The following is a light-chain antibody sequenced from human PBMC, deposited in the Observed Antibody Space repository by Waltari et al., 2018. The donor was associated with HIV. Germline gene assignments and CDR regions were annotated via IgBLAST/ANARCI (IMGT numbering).Light chain of an antibody. CDR3: NSRDSSGSSYV. Sequence: SSDLTQDPAVSVALGETVRITCRGATLRNYYAAWYQQKPRQAPILVIYDSTTRPSGIPYRFSGSTSGITASLTITGAQAEDEADYYCNSRDSSGSSYVFGPGTYGTVL. CDR1: TLRNYY. CDR2: DST. J-gene: IGLJ1*01. V-gene: IGLV3-19*01.